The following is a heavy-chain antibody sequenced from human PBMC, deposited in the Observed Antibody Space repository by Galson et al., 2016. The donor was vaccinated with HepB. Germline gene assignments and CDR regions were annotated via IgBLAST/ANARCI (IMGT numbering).Heavy chain of an antibody. CDR2: IHSGGDT. V-gene: IGHV3-53*01. D-gene: IGHD1-1*01. CDR1: RFTVSSNY. Sequence: SLRLSCAASRFTVSSNYMSWVRQAPGKGLEWVSVIHSGGDTYYGDSVEGRFTISRDNSKNTVYLHMNSLRAEDPAVYYCVRDTWKWGYNSASDAFDLWGHGTMVTVSS. CDR3: VRDTWKWGYNSASDAFDL. J-gene: IGHJ3*01.